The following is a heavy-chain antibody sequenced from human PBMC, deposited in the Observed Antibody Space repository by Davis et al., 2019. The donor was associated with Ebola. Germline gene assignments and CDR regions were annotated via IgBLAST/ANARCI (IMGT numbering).Heavy chain of an antibody. V-gene: IGHV1-8*01. CDR1: GYTFTSYD. CDR2: MNPNSGNT. CDR3: ARSNMTTVTTIDY. Sequence: ASVKVSCKASGYTFTSYDINWVRQATGQGLEWMGWMNPNSGNTGYAQKFQGRVTMTRDTSTSTVYMELSSLRSEDTAVYYCARSNMTTVTTIDYWGQGTLVTVSS. J-gene: IGHJ4*02. D-gene: IGHD4-17*01.